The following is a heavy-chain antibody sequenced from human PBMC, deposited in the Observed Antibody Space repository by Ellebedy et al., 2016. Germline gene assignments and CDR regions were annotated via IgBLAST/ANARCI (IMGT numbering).Heavy chain of an antibody. D-gene: IGHD5-18*01. J-gene: IGHJ4*02. V-gene: IGHV3-23*01. CDR1: GFTFSSYA. CDR2: ISGSGGST. CDR3: AIERRVDTAMVTAGASDDY. Sequence: GESLKISCAASGFTFSSYAMSWVRQAPGKGLEWVSAISGSGGSTYYADSVKGRFTISRDNSKNTLYLQMNSLRAEDTAVYYCAIERRVDTAMVTAGASDDYWGQGTLVTVSS.